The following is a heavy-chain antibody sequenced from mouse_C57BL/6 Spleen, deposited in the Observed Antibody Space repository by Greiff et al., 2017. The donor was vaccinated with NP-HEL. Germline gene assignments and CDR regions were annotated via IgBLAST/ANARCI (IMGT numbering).Heavy chain of an antibody. Sequence: VQLQQPGAELVRPGSSVKLSCKASGYTFTSYWMDWVKQRPGQGLEWIGNIYPSDSETHYNQKFKDKATLTVDKSSSTAYMQLSSLTSEDSAVYYCARTPSYSGSSFYAMDYWGQGTSVTVSS. CDR2: IYPSDSET. CDR3: ARTPSYSGSSFYAMDY. J-gene: IGHJ4*01. CDR1: GYTFTSYW. D-gene: IGHD1-1*01. V-gene: IGHV1-61*01.